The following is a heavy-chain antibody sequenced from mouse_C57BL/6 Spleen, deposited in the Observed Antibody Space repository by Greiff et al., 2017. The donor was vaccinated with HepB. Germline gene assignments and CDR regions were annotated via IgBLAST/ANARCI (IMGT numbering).Heavy chain of an antibody. J-gene: IGHJ3*01. CDR3: AAMVTTY. D-gene: IGHD2-2*01. V-gene: IGHV3-6*01. Sequence: EVKLVESGPGLVKPSQSLSLTCSVSGYSITSGYYWNWIRQFPGNKLELMGYISYDGSNNYNPSLKNRIAITRDTSKNQFFLKLNSVTTEDTATYYCAAMVTTYWGQGTLVTVSA. CDR2: ISYDGSN. CDR1: GYSITSGYY.